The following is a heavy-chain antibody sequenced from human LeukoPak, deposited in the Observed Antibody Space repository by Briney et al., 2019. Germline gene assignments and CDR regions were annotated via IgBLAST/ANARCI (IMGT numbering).Heavy chain of an antibody. D-gene: IGHD6-19*01. V-gene: IGHV1-69*04. Sequence: ASVKVSCKASGGTFSSYANSRVRQAPGQGLEWMGRIIPILGIANYAQKFQGRVTITADKSTSTAYMELSSLRSEDTAVYYCARDPLEGIAVAGTFDPWGQGTLVTVSS. CDR1: GGTFSSYA. CDR2: IIPILGIA. CDR3: ARDPLEGIAVAGTFDP. J-gene: IGHJ5*02.